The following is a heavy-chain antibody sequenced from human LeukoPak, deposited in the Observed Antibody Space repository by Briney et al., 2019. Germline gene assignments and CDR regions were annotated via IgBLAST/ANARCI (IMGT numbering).Heavy chain of an antibody. CDR2: INPDSGGT. J-gene: IGHJ4*02. D-gene: IGHD6-13*01. CDR1: GYTFTGYY. V-gene: IGHV1-2*02. CDR3: ARAAGPEPTYLRRLDY. Sequence: ASVKVSCKASGYTFTGYYMHWVRQAPGQGLEWMGWINPDSGGTNNAQKFQGRVTMTRDTSISTAYMELSRLRSDDTAVYYCARAAGPEPTYLRRLDYWGQGTLVTVSS.